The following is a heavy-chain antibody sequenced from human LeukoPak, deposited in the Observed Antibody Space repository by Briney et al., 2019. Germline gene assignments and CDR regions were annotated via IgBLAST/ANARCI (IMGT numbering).Heavy chain of an antibody. D-gene: IGHD2-15*01. CDR1: GYSISSGYY. CDR2: IYHSGST. J-gene: IGHJ4*02. CDR3: ARATSFILFKGGSCYDY. V-gene: IGHV4-38-2*01. Sequence: SETLSLTCAVSGYSISSGYYWGWIRQPPGKGLEWIGSIYHSGSTYYNPSLKSRVTISVDTSKNQFSLKLSSVTAADTAVYYCARATSFILFKGGSCYDYWGQGTLVTVSS.